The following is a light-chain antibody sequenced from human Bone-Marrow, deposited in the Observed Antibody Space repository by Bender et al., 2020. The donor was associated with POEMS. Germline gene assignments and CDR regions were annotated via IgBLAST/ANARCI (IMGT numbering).Light chain of an antibody. V-gene: IGLV2-14*02. J-gene: IGLJ3*02. CDR1: SSDIGSYNL. CDR3: VAWDASLNGWV. Sequence: QSALTQSASVSGSPGQSITISCSGTSSDIGSYNLVSWYQQHPGKAPKLIIYEVSKRPSGVPDRFSGSKSGTSASLGITGLQSDDEAIYFCVAWDASLNGWVFGGGTKLTVL. CDR2: EVS.